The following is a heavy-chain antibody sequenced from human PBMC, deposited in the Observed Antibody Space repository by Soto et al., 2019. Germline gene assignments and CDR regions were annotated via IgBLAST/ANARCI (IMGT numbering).Heavy chain of an antibody. CDR1: GYRFTDYW. V-gene: IGHV5-51*01. CDR2: IYPGDSDT. Sequence: GESLKISCEGSGYRFTDYWIGWVRQMPGKGLEWMGIIYPGDSDTRYSPSFQGQVTISADKSISTAYLQWSSLKASDTAMYYCARRPGITGISDPFDYWGQGTLVTV. J-gene: IGHJ4*02. CDR3: ARRPGITGISDPFDY. D-gene: IGHD1-20*01.